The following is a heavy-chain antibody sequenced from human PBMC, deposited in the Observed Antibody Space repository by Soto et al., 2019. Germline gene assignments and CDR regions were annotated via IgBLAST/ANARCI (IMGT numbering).Heavy chain of an antibody. CDR2: MSYDGSNK. CDR1: GFTFSSYG. CDR3: AKDDYYSGGGVAFDI. D-gene: IGHD2-21*01. Sequence: QALLVESGGGVVQPGGSLRLSCAASGFTFSSYGMHWVRQAPGKGLEGVAIMSYDGSNKYFADFVKGRFTISRDNSKNTLYLQMNSLTTEDTAIYYCAKDDYYSGGGVAFDILGQGTIVIVSS. V-gene: IGHV3-30*18. J-gene: IGHJ3*02.